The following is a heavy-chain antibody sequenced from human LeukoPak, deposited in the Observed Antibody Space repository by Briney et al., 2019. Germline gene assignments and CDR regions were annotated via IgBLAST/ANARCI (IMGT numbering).Heavy chain of an antibody. D-gene: IGHD2-2*01. CDR2: ISYDGDET. CDR3: AKDIVVVPAAFDY. CDR1: GFTFSKYG. Sequence: GGSLRLSCVASGFTFSKYGMHWVRQAPGKGLEWVGVISYDGDETYYADSVKGRFTISRDNSKNTLYLQMNSLRAEDTAVYYCAKDIVVVPAAFDYWGQGTLVTVSS. V-gene: IGHV3-30*18. J-gene: IGHJ4*02.